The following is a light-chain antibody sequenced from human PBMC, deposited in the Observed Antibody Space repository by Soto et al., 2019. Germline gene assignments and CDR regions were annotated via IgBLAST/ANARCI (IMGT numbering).Light chain of an antibody. CDR2: AAS. CDR1: QTIANY. J-gene: IGKJ1*01. CDR3: QHSYILFSTS. V-gene: IGKV1-39*01. Sequence: DSKMTQSPSSLSTSIGDRVTITCRANQTIANYLNWYQQNPGKAPKLLIYAASSLQGGVPSRFSGSGSGTDFTLTITSLQPEDFSTYYCQHSYILFSTSFGQGAKVDIK.